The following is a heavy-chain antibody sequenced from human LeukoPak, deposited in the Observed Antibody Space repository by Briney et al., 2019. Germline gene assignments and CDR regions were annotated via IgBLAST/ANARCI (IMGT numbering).Heavy chain of an antibody. CDR1: VFTFSSYS. D-gene: IGHD1-26*01. Sequence: GGSLRLSCAASVFTFSSYSMNWVRQAPGKGLEWVSSISSSSSYIYYADSVKGRLTISRDNAKNSLYLQMNSLRAEDTAVYYCARGESGSYTVDYWGQGTLVTVSS. J-gene: IGHJ4*02. CDR3: ARGESGSYTVDY. CDR2: ISSSSSYI. V-gene: IGHV3-21*01.